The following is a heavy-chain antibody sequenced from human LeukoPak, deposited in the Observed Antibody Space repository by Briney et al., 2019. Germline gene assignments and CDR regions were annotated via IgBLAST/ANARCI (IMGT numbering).Heavy chain of an antibody. CDR1: GYSFISYW. V-gene: IGHV5-51*01. J-gene: IGHJ5*02. Sequence: GESLKISCTGSGYSFISYWIVWVRQMPGKGLEWMGIIYPGDSDTRYSPSFQGQVTISADKSISTAYLQWSSLKASDTAMYYCARHVVPYCTTTSCDTSWFDPWGQGTLVTVSS. CDR2: IYPGDSDT. CDR3: ARHVVPYCTTTSCDTSWFDP. D-gene: IGHD2-2*02.